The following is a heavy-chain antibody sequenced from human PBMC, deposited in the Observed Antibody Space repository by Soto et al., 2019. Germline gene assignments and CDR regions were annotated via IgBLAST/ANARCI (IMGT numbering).Heavy chain of an antibody. CDR3: AREGASSYASRHFDN. J-gene: IGHJ4*02. Sequence: QVQLQESGPGLVKASETLSLTCTVSGGSMFSYYWSWIRQPAGKGLEWIARIYGSGVTNYNPSLKSRVTMSLDTSKNKFSLRLTSVTAADTAVYYCAREGASSYASRHFDNWGPGTLVTVSS. CDR1: GGSMFSYY. CDR2: IYGSGVT. D-gene: IGHD3-16*01. V-gene: IGHV4-4*07.